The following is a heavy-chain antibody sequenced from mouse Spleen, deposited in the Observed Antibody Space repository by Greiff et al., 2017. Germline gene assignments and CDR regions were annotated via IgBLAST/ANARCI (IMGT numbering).Heavy chain of an antibody. V-gene: IGHV1-82*01. D-gene: IGHD1-1*01. CDR3: ARSRGTTVEDY. CDR1: GYAFSSSW. J-gene: IGHJ2*01. Sequence: QVQLQQSGPELVKPGASVKISCKASGYAFSSSWMNWVKQRPGKGLEWIGRIYPGDGDTNYNGKFKGKATLTADKSSSTAYMQLSSLTSEDSAVYFCARSRGTTVEDYWGQGTTLTVSS. CDR2: IYPGDGDT.